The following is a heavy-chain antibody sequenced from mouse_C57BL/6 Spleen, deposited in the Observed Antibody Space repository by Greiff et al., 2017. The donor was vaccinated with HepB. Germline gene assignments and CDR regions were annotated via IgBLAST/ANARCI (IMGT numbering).Heavy chain of an antibody. CDR3: ARAPYDYDVNWYFDV. D-gene: IGHD2-4*01. CDR1: GFTFSSYA. V-gene: IGHV5-4*03. Sequence: EVKVEESGGGLVKPGGSLKLSCAASGFTFSSYAMSWVRQTPEKRLEWVATISDGGSYTYYPDNVKGRFTISGDNAKNNLYLQMSHLKSEDTAMYYCARAPYDYDVNWYFDVWGTGTTVTVSS. CDR2: ISDGGSYT. J-gene: IGHJ1*03.